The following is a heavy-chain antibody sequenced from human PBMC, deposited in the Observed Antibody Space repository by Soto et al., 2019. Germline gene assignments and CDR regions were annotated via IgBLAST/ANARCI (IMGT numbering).Heavy chain of an antibody. V-gene: IGHV4-39*01. CDR1: GGSISSSSYY. CDR2: IYYSGST. Sequence: SETLSLTCTVSGGSISSSSYYWGWIRQPPGKGLEWIGSIYYSGSTYYNPSLKSRVTISVDTSKNQFSLKLSSVTAADTAVYYCARTYYDFWSGYYRTKAGHYYYYYMDVWGKGTTVTVSS. CDR3: ARTYYDFWSGYYRTKAGHYYYYYMDV. D-gene: IGHD3-3*01. J-gene: IGHJ6*03.